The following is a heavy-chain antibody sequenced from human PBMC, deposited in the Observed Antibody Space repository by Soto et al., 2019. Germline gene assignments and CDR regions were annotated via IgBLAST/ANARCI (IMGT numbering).Heavy chain of an antibody. J-gene: IGHJ4*02. V-gene: IGHV1-46*01. Sequence: ASVKVSCKASGYTFTSYYMHWVRQAPGQGLEWMGIINPSGGSTSYAQKFQGRVTMTRDTSTSTVYMELSSLRSEDTAVYYCARDKDIVATTLGIFDYWGQGTLVTVSS. CDR3: ARDKDIVATTLGIFDY. D-gene: IGHD5-12*01. CDR1: GYTFTSYY. CDR2: INPSGGST.